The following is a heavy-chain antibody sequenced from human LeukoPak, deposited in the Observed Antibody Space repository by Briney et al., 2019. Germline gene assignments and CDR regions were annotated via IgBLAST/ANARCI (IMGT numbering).Heavy chain of an antibody. CDR3: ARGVYYGSGSYSDF. CDR2: ISSNSGDT. J-gene: IGHJ4*02. CDR1: GYTFIGYY. Sequence: ASMKVSCKASGYTFIGYYMHWVRQAPGQGLEWMGWISSNSGDTNYSQKFQDRVTITRDTSITTTYMELSRLRSDDTAVYYCARGVYYGSGSYSDFWGQGTLVTVSS. D-gene: IGHD3-10*01. V-gene: IGHV1-2*02.